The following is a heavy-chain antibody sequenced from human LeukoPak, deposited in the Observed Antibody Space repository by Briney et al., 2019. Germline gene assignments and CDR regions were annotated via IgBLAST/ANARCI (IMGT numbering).Heavy chain of an antibody. J-gene: IGHJ3*02. CDR2: IYYSGST. V-gene: IGHV4-31*03. D-gene: IGHD3-16*01. Sequence: PSQTLSLTCTVSGGSISSGGYYWSWIRQHPGKGLEWIGYIYYSGSTYYNPSLKSRVTISVDTSKNQFSLKLSSVTAADTAVYYCARDPLAGDRSYAFDIWGQGTMVTVSS. CDR3: ARDPLAGDRSYAFDI. CDR1: GGSISSGGYY.